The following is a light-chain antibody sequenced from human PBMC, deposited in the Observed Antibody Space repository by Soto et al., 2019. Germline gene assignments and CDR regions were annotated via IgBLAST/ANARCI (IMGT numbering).Light chain of an antibody. J-gene: IGLJ3*02. CDR1: SSDVGDYNY. CDR3: SSYTTSSTLNWV. Sequence: QSALTQPASVSGSPGQSITISCTGTSSDVGDYNYVSWYQQHPGKAPKLMIYEVSNRPSGVSNRFSGSKSGNTASLTISGLQAEDEADYYCSSYTTSSTLNWVFGGGTQLTVL. V-gene: IGLV2-14*01. CDR2: EVS.